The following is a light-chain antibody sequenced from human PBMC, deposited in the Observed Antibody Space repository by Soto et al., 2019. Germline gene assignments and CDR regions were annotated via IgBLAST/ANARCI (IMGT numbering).Light chain of an antibody. Sequence: QSALTQPASVSESAGQSITISCTGTTSDVGGYNYVSWYQQNPGEAPKLMIYEVSKRPSWVSDRFSGSKSGNTASLTISGLQAEDEADYYCSSYTSSNTLDVLFGGGTQLTVL. CDR2: EVS. J-gene: IGLJ2*01. CDR3: SSYTSSNTLDVL. V-gene: IGLV2-14*03. CDR1: TSDVGGYNY.